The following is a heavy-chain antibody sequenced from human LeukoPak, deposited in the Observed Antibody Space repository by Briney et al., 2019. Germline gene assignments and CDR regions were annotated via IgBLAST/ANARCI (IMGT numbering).Heavy chain of an antibody. CDR2: MNPNSGNT. CDR1: GYTFTSYD. Sequence: ASVKVSCKASGYTFTSYDINWVRQATGQGLEWMGWMNPNSGNTGYAQKFQGRVTMTRNTSISTAYMELSSLRSDDTAVYYCARESITMIAPTYWGQGTLVTVSS. D-gene: IGHD3-22*01. J-gene: IGHJ4*02. V-gene: IGHV1-8*01. CDR3: ARESITMIAPTY.